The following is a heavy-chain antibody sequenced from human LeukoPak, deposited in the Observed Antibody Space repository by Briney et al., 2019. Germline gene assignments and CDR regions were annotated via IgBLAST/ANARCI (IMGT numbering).Heavy chain of an antibody. V-gene: IGHV3-30*04. Sequence: GGSLRLSCAASGFTFSSYEMNWVRQAPGKGLEWVAVISYDGSNKYYADSVKGRFTISRDNSKNTLYLQMNSLRAEDTAVYYCARDREVATIVYYFDYWGQGTLVTVSS. J-gene: IGHJ4*02. CDR2: ISYDGSNK. CDR3: ARDREVATIVYYFDY. D-gene: IGHD5-12*01. CDR1: GFTFSSYE.